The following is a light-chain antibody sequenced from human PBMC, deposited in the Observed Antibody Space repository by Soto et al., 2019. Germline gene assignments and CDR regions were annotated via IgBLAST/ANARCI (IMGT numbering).Light chain of an antibody. CDR1: NIGSKS. J-gene: IGLJ2*01. V-gene: IGLV3-21*04. CDR3: QVWDSSSDHPHVV. CDR2: YDS. Sequence: SYELTQPPSVSVVPGKTARITCGGNNIGSKSVHWYQQKPGQAPVLVIYYDSDRPSGIPERFSGSNSGNTATLTISRVEAGDEADYYCQVWDSSSDHPHVVFGGGTKVTVL.